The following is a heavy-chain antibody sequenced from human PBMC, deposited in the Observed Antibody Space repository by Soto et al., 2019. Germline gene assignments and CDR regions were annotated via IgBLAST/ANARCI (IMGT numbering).Heavy chain of an antibody. D-gene: IGHD6-13*01. V-gene: IGHV3-66*01. Sequence: GGSLRLSCAASGFTVSSNYMSWVRQAPGKGLEWVSVIYSGGSTYYADSVKGRFTISRDNSKNTLYLQMNSLRAEDTAVYYCAREGSSSWYGMDVWGEGTTVTV. CDR3: AREGSSSWYGMDV. J-gene: IGHJ6*02. CDR1: GFTVSSNY. CDR2: IYSGGST.